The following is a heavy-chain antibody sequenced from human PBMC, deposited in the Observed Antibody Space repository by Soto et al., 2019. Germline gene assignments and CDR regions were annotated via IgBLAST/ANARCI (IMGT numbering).Heavy chain of an antibody. CDR2: ISSSGSTI. V-gene: IGHV3-48*03. D-gene: IGHD6-19*01. CDR3: ARALYSSGWYSY. CDR1: GFTFSSYE. Sequence: ESGGGLVQPGGSLRLSCAASGFTFSSYEMNWVRQAPGKGLEWVSYISSSGSTIYYADSVKGRFTISRDNAKNSLYLQMNSLRAEDTAVYYCARALYSSGWYSYWGQGTLVTVSS. J-gene: IGHJ4*02.